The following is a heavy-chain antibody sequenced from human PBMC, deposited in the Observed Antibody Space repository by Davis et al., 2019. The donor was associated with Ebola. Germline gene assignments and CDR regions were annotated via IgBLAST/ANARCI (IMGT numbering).Heavy chain of an antibody. D-gene: IGHD4-17*01. Sequence: GESLKISCAASGFTFSSYGMHWVRQAPGKGLEWVAAISYDGSYKYDGDSVKGRFTISRDNSKNTLYLQLNSLGPDDTAVYYCARESLDYGYPSYGMDVWGKGTTVTVSS. J-gene: IGHJ6*04. CDR1: GFTFSSYG. CDR2: ISYDGSYK. V-gene: IGHV3-30*03. CDR3: ARESLDYGYPSYGMDV.